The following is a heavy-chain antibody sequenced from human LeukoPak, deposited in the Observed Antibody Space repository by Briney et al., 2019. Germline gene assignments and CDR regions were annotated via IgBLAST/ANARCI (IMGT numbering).Heavy chain of an antibody. Sequence: ASVKVSCKVSGYTLTELSMHWVRQAPGKGLEWMGGFDPEDGETIYAQKFQGRVTMTEDTSTDTAYMELSSLRSEDTAVYYCARDPYYYDSSGYYHYDYWGQGTLVTVSS. CDR2: FDPEDGET. J-gene: IGHJ4*02. CDR3: ARDPYYYDSSGYYHYDY. CDR1: GYTLTELS. V-gene: IGHV1-24*01. D-gene: IGHD3-22*01.